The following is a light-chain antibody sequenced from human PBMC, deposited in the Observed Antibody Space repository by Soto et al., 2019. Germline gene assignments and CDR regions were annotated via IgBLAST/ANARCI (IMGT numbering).Light chain of an antibody. CDR1: QSVSSD. Sequence: ERVMTQAPATLSVSPGERATLSCRASQSVSSDLAWYQQKPGQGPRLLIYGAFNRATGVPARFSGSGSGTEFTLTNSSLQSEDFAVYYCQQYNNWPLTFGGGTKVEIK. CDR3: QQYNNWPLT. J-gene: IGKJ4*01. CDR2: GAF. V-gene: IGKV3-15*01.